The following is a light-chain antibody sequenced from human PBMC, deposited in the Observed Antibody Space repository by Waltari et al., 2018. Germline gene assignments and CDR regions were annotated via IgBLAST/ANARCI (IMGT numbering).Light chain of an antibody. V-gene: IGLV1-40*01. CDR2: GTN. Sequence: QSVLTQPPSVSGAPGQRVSLSCTGSTSNLGAGYDVHWYHQGPGKAPKLIIYGTNTRPLGVPDRFFGSQSGTSASLAIIGLQAEDEGDYYCQSYDTTLSVVFGGGTKLTVL. J-gene: IGLJ2*01. CDR1: TSNLGAGYD. CDR3: QSYDTTLSVV.